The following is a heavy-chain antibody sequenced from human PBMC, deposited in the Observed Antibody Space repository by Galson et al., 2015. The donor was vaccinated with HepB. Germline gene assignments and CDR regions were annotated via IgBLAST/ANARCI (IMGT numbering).Heavy chain of an antibody. J-gene: IGHJ4*02. CDR1: GFTFSLYW. Sequence: SLRLSCAASGFTFSLYWMHWVRQVPGKGLVWVSLMTSDGAIAAYADSVKGRFTISRDNTRSTLYLQMNSLRAEDTAVYYCAREYNSGWNFGYLDYWGQGTLVTVSS. CDR2: MTSDGAIA. D-gene: IGHD6-19*01. V-gene: IGHV3-74*01. CDR3: AREYNSGWNFGYLDY.